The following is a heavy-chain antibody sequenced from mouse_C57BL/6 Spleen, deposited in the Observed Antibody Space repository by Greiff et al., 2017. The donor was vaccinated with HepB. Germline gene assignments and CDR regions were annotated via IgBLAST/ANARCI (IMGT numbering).Heavy chain of an antibody. D-gene: IGHD1-1*01. Sequence: VQLVESGPELVKPGASVKISCKASGYAFSSSWMNWVKQRPGKGLEWIGRIYPGDGDTNYNGKFKGKATLTADKSSSTAYMQLSSLTSEDSAVYFCLSTVVARGYWGQGTTLTVSS. V-gene: IGHV1-82*01. CDR3: LSTVVARGY. CDR2: IYPGDGDT. J-gene: IGHJ2*01. CDR1: GYAFSSSW.